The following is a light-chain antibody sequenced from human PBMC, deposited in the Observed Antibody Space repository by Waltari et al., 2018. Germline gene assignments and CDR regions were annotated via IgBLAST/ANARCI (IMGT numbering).Light chain of an antibody. CDR2: WAS. Sequence: DLVMTPSPDSLAVSLGERATINCNSSQSVLYSSNNKNYLAWYQQKPGQPPKLLIYWASTREAGVPDRFSGSGSGTDFTLTIGSLQAEDVAVYYCQQYYSTPPMYTFGQGTKLESK. CDR3: QQYYSTPPMYT. J-gene: IGKJ2*01. CDR1: QSVLYSSNNKNY. V-gene: IGKV4-1*01.